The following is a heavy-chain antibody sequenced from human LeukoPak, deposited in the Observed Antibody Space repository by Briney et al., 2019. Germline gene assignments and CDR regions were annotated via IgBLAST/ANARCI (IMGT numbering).Heavy chain of an antibody. J-gene: IGHJ3*02. CDR3: ATPLHTVTEAFDI. V-gene: IGHV1-24*01. Sequence: ASVKVSCKVSGYTLTELSMHWVRQAPGKGLEWMGGFDPEDGETIYAQKFQGRVTMTEDTSTDTAYMELSSLGSEDTAVYYCATPLHTVTEAFDIWGQGTMVTVSS. D-gene: IGHD4-17*01. CDR1: GYTLTELS. CDR2: FDPEDGET.